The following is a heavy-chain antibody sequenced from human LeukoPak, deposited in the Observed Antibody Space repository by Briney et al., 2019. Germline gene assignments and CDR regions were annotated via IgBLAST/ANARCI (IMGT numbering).Heavy chain of an antibody. CDR3: AKDVSGYFDAFDI. V-gene: IGHV3-9*01. CDR2: ISWNTVSI. D-gene: IGHD3-22*01. J-gene: IGHJ3*02. Sequence: GRSLRLSCAASGFTFDDYAMHWVRQAPGKGLEWVSSISWNTVSIAYADSVKGRFTISRDDAKNSLYLQMHSLRAEDTALYYCAKDVSGYFDAFDIWGQGTMVTVSS. CDR1: GFTFDDYA.